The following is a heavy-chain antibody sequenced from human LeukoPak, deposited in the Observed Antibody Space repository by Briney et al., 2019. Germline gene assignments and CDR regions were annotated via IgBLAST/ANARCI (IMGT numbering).Heavy chain of an antibody. V-gene: IGHV3-30*02. J-gene: IGHJ4*02. CDR3: AKDRVRGISRSYFDY. D-gene: IGHD2/OR15-2a*01. CDR1: GFTFSSYG. CDR2: IRYDGSNK. Sequence: PGGSLRLSCAASGFTFSSYGMHWVRQAPCTGLGRVAFIRYDGSNKYYADSVKGRFTISRDNSKNTLYLHMNSLRAEDTAVYYCAKDRVRGISRSYFDYWGQGTLVTVSS.